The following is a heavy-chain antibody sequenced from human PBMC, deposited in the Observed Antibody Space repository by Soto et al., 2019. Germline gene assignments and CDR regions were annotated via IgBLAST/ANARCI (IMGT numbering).Heavy chain of an antibody. Sequence: QVQLMQSGPEVQKPGASVKISCKTSGYTLSSYHLSWGRQAPGQGLGWMGWISAYYGKTEYSQRFNDSAAMTTVTSTTTAYLQLRRLRSDDTAFNYCARDSPRGLRRGVFDYWGQGTLVTVSS. CDR1: GYTLSSYH. D-gene: IGHD3-10*01. CDR3: ARDSPRGLRRGVFDY. V-gene: IGHV1-18*01. J-gene: IGHJ4*02. CDR2: ISAYYGKT.